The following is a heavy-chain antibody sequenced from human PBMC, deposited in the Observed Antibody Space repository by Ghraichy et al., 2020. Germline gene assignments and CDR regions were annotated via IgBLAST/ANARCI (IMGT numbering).Heavy chain of an antibody. CDR2: ISGNGGST. D-gene: IGHD2-8*01. J-gene: IGHJ3*02. Sequence: ETLSLTCVGSGFTFSDSAMSWVRQAPGKGLEWVSTISGNGGSTYYADSVKGRFTISRDNSKATMYLQMNSLRAEDTAVYYCATPLISDAFDIWGQGTMVTVSS. CDR3: ATPLISDAFDI. V-gene: IGHV3-23*01. CDR1: GFTFSDSA.